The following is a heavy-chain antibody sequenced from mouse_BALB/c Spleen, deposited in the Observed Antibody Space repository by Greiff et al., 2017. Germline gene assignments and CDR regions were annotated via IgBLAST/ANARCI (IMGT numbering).Heavy chain of an antibody. Sequence: EVHLVESGPSLVKPSQTLSLTCSVTGDSITSGYWNWIRKFPGNKLEYMGYISYSGSTYYNPSLKSRISITRDTSKNQYYLQLNSVTTEDTATYYCVFYDGYYGDAMDYWGQGTSVTVSS. D-gene: IGHD2-3*01. CDR1: GDSITSGY. CDR3: VFYDGYYGDAMDY. V-gene: IGHV3-8*02. CDR2: ISYSGST. J-gene: IGHJ4*01.